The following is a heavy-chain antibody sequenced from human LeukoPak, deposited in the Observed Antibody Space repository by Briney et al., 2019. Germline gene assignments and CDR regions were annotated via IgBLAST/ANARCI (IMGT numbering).Heavy chain of an antibody. V-gene: IGHV3-7*01. Sequence: GGSLRLSCAASGFTFSSYWMSWVRQAPGKGLEWVANIKQDGSEKYYVDSVKGLFTISRDNAKKSLYLQMNSLRAEDTAVYYCARWSYWNEEDYWGQGTLVTVSS. J-gene: IGHJ4*02. CDR3: ARWSYWNEEDY. CDR1: GFTFSSYW. D-gene: IGHD1-1*01. CDR2: IKQDGSEK.